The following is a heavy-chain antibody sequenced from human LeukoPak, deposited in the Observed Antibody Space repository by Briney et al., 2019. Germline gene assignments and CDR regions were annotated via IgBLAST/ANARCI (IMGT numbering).Heavy chain of an antibody. CDR2: IPTSGISV. Sequence: PGGSLRLSCAASGLSFSRFYMSWVRQTPGKALEWISYIPTSGISVQYADSVRGRFTASRDDAMNSLHLQMDSLRVEDTAVYYCTRAEGLGPGAHFDQWGQGALVIVSS. J-gene: IGHJ4*02. CDR3: TRAEGLGPGAHFDQ. V-gene: IGHV3-11*01. CDR1: GLSFSRFY.